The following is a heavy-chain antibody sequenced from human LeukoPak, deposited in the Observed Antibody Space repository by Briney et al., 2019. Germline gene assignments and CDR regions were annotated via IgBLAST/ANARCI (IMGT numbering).Heavy chain of an antibody. CDR1: GGSITGGTTY. V-gene: IGHV4-61*09. CDR3: ARLRSPGWYTPAYFDY. CDR2: VHTSEGT. D-gene: IGHD2-15*01. J-gene: IGHJ4*02. Sequence: PSETLSLTCTVSGGSITGGTTYWSWIRQPAGKGLEWVGHVHTSEGTTYNPSLQSRLTISVDTSKNQFSLKLSSVTAADTAVYYCARLRSPGWYTPAYFDYWGQGTLVTVSS.